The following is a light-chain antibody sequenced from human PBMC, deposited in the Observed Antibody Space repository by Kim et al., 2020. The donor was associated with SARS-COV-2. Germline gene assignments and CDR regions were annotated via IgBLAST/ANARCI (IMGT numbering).Light chain of an antibody. J-gene: IGKJ3*01. Sequence: SLSPGERATLSCRASQSVSSYLAWYQQKPGQAPRLLIYDASNRATGIPARFSGSGSGSDFTLTISSLGPEDFAVYYCQQRSNWFTFGPGTKVDIK. CDR2: DAS. CDR1: QSVSSY. V-gene: IGKV3-11*01. CDR3: QQRSNWFT.